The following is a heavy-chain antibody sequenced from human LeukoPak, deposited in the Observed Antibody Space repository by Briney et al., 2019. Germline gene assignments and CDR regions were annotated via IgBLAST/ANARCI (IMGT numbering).Heavy chain of an antibody. CDR3: ARQVCSSISCYVDY. J-gene: IGHJ4*02. V-gene: IGHV4-39*01. CDR1: RGSISSSSYY. CDR2: IYHSGST. D-gene: IGHD2-2*01. Sequence: SETLSLTCTVSRGSISSSSYYWAWIRQPPGKGLEWIGMIYHSGSTYYNPSLKSRVTISVDTSKNQFSLKLSSVTAADTAVYYCARQVCSSISCYVDYWGQRTLVTVCS.